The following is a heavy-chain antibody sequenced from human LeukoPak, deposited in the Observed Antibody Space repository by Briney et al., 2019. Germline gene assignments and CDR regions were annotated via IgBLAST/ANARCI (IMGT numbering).Heavy chain of an antibody. J-gene: IGHJ4*02. CDR2: ISGSGGST. V-gene: IGHV3-23*01. D-gene: IGHD3-10*01. CDR1: GFTFSSYA. CDR3: AKGPRGLLWFGELLYPNDY. Sequence: GGSLRLSCAASGFTFSSYAMSWVRQAPGKGLEWVSAISGSGGSTYYADSVKGRFTISRDNSKNTLYLQMNSLRAEDTAVYYCAKGPRGLLWFGELLYPNDYWGQGTLVTVSS.